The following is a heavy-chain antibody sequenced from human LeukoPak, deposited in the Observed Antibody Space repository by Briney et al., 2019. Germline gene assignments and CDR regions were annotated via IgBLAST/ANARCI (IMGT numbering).Heavy chain of an antibody. D-gene: IGHD2-15*01. J-gene: IGHJ4*02. CDR2: ISYDGSNK. V-gene: IGHV3-30*18. CDR3: AKAGGAVA. Sequence: AGGSLRLSCAASGFTFSSYGMHWVRQAPGKGLEWVAVISYDGSNKYYADSVKGRFTISRDNSKNTLYLQMNSLRAEDTAVYYCAKAGGAVAWGQGTLVTVSS. CDR1: GFTFSSYG.